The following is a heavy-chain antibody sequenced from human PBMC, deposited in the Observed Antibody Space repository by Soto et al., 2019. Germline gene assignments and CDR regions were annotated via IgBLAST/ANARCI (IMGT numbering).Heavy chain of an antibody. J-gene: IGHJ4*02. CDR2: ISGSGGST. D-gene: IGHD3-22*01. CDR3: AKGVTSSGYFDYFDY. Sequence: GGSLRLSCAASGFTFSSYAMSWVRQAPGKGLEWVSAISGSGGSTYYADSGKGRFTISRDNSKNTLYLQMNSLRAEDTAVYYCAKGVTSSGYFDYFDYWGQGTLVTV. V-gene: IGHV3-23*01. CDR1: GFTFSSYA.